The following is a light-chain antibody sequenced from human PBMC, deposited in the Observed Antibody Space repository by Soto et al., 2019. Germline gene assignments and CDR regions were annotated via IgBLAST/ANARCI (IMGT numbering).Light chain of an antibody. CDR3: HQYRSIPYS. CDR2: WAS. CDR1: ESVFYSSSNKNY. J-gene: IGKJ2*03. Sequence: IVMTQSPDSLAVSLGERATINCKSSESVFYSSSNKNYLAWFQQHPGQPPKFLISWASSRESGVPDRFSGSGSETDFTLTISRLQAEDVAMYFCHQYRSIPYSFGQGTKLEIK. V-gene: IGKV4-1*01.